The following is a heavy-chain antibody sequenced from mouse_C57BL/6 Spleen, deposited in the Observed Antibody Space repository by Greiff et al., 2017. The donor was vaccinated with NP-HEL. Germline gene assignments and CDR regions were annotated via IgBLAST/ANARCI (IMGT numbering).Heavy chain of an antibody. CDR3: ARRGLGGNSFDY. CDR1: GYTFTSYW. CDR2: IDPSDSYT. D-gene: IGHD3-3*01. V-gene: IGHV1-50*01. Sequence: QVQLQQPGAELVKPGASVKLSCKASGYTFTSYWMQWVKQRPGQGLEWIGEIDPSDSYTNYNQKFKGKATLTVDTSSSTAYMQLSSLTSEDSAVYYCARRGLGGNSFDYWGQGTTLTVSS. J-gene: IGHJ2*01.